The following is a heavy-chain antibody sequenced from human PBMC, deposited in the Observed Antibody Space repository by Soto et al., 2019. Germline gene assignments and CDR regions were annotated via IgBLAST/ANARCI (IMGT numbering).Heavy chain of an antibody. D-gene: IGHD6-13*01. CDR3: AKPIAAAGTPRYYFDY. Sequence: PGGSLRLSCAASGFTFSSYAMSWVRQAPGKGLEWVSAISGSGGSTYYADSVEGRFTISRDNSKNTLYLQMNSLRAEDTAVYYCAKPIAAAGTPRYYFDYWGQGTLVTVSS. J-gene: IGHJ4*02. CDR2: ISGSGGST. V-gene: IGHV3-23*01. CDR1: GFTFSSYA.